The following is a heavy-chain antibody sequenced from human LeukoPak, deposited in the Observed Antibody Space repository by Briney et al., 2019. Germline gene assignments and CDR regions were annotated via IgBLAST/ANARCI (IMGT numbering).Heavy chain of an antibody. V-gene: IGHV3-30*02. J-gene: IGHJ4*02. CDR2: IWYDGSNT. CDR1: GLTFSFYG. Sequence: PGGSLRLSCAASGLTFSFYGMHWVRQAPGKGLEWVTYIWYDGSNTYYADSVKGRFTISRDNSKNTLHLQMNSLRIEDTAVYYCAKDRGTLPAKCFDDWGQGTLVTVSS. D-gene: IGHD1-14*01. CDR3: AKDRGTLPAKCFDD.